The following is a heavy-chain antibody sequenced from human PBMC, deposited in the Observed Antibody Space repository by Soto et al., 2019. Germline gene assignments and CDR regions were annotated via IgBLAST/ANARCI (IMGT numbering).Heavy chain of an antibody. D-gene: IGHD1-1*01. CDR3: TRDEMGGTF. J-gene: IGHJ4*02. Sequence: QVQLVQSGPEAKEPGASVRLSCKASGYIFTRYAIHWVRQARQAPGQRLEWMGWINDGNGDTVYSTKLQDRLTISRDTSATTVYMDLNSLISEDTAVYYCTRDEMGGTFWGQGTLVTVSS. CDR1: GYIFTRYA. V-gene: IGHV1-3*01. CDR2: INDGNGDT.